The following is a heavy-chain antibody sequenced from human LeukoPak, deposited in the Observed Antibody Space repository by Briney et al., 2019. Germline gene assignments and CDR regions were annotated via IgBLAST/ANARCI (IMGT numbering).Heavy chain of an antibody. V-gene: IGHV1-69*06. CDR1: GGTFSSYA. CDR3: ARGGYNLLMDAFDI. CDR2: IIPIFGTA. J-gene: IGHJ3*02. D-gene: IGHD5-24*01. Sequence: GASVKVSCKASGGTFSSYAISWVRQAPGQGLEWMGGIIPIFGTANYAQKFQGRVTITADKSTSTAYMELSSLRSEDTAVYHCARGGYNLLMDAFDIWGQGTMVTVSS.